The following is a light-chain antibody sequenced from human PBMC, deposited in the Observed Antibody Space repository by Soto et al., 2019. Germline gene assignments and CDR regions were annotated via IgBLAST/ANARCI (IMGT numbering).Light chain of an antibody. V-gene: IGKV3-20*01. CDR3: QQYASSPET. CDR1: QTVGTSY. Sequence: EIVLTQTPDTLSLSPGERATLSCRASQTVGTSYIAWYQQKPGQAPRLLIFGISHRATGIPDRFSGSGSGTDFTLTITSLEREDFAVYYCQQYASSPETFGQGTKVEIK. CDR2: GIS. J-gene: IGKJ1*01.